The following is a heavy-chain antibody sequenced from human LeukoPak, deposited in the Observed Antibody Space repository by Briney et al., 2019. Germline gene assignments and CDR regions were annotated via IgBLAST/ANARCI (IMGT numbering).Heavy chain of an antibody. CDR3: ARDGWFGDYNWFDP. CDR2: ISSASNTI. D-gene: IGHD3-10*01. J-gene: IGHJ5*02. V-gene: IGHV3-48*01. Sequence: GESLRLSCAASGFTFSSYSMNWVRQAPGKGLEWVSYISSASNTIYYADSVKGRFTISRDNAKNSLYLQMNSLRAEDTAMYYCARDGWFGDYNWFDPWGQGTLATVSS. CDR1: GFTFSSYS.